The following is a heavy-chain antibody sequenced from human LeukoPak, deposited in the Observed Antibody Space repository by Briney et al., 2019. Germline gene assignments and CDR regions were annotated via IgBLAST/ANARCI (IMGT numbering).Heavy chain of an antibody. J-gene: IGHJ4*02. V-gene: IGHV3-7*01. D-gene: IGHD7-27*01. CDR3: AKTGERDY. CDR2: IKEDGTQK. CDR1: GFIFSRNW. Sequence: GGSLRLSCAASGFIFSRNWMSWVRQAPGKGPEWVANIKEDGTQKYYVDSVRGRFTISRDNAENSLYLQMNSLRDEDTAVYYCAKTGERDYWGRGTLVTVSS.